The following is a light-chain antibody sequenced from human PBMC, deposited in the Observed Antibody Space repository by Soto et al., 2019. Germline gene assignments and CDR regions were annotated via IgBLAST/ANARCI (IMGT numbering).Light chain of an antibody. CDR1: SSDVGGYNY. CDR2: DVS. V-gene: IGLV2-11*01. Sequence: QSALTQPRSVSGSPGQSVTISCTGTSSDVGGYNYVSWYQQHPGKAPKVMIYDVSERPSGVPDRFSGSKSGNTASLTISGLQAEGEADYYCCSYAGSPRYVLGTGTQLTVL. J-gene: IGLJ1*01. CDR3: CSYAGSPRYV.